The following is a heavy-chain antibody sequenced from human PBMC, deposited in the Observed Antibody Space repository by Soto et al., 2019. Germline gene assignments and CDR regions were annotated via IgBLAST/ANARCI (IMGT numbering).Heavy chain of an antibody. J-gene: IGHJ4*02. V-gene: IGHV1-58*02. CDR3: AADPPYCGGDCPAG. CDR2: IVVGSGNT. Sequence: SVKVSCKASGFTFTSSAMQWVRQARGQRLEWIGWIVVGSGNTNYAQKFQERVTITRDMSTSTAYMELSSLRSEDTAVYYCAADPPYCGGDCPAGWGQGTLVTVSS. CDR1: GFTFTSSA. D-gene: IGHD2-21*01.